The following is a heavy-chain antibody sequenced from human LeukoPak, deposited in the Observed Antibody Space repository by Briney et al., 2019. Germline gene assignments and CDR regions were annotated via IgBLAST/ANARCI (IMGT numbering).Heavy chain of an antibody. CDR1: GFTVSSYW. Sequence: GGSLTLSCAASGFTVSSYWMSWVPQAPGKGLEWVANIQQDGSEKYYVGSVKGRFTISRDNAKKLLYLQMNSLRAEDTGVYYCARDARQPGYYSYDYYYMDVWGKGTTVTISS. J-gene: IGHJ6*03. CDR3: ARDARQPGYYSYDYYYMDV. V-gene: IGHV3-7*01. CDR2: IQQDGSEK. D-gene: IGHD3-9*01.